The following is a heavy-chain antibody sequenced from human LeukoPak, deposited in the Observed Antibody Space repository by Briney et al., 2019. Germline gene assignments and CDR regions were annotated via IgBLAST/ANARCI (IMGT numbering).Heavy chain of an antibody. CDR2: IYPGDSDT. J-gene: IGHJ4*02. CDR3: ARRYGRPFDY. CDR1: GYSFTSLW. V-gene: IGHV5-51*01. D-gene: IGHD4-17*01. Sequence: GESLKISCKGSGYSFTSLWIGWVRQMPGKGLEWMGIIYPGDSDTRYSPSFEGQVTISADKSISTAYLEWSNLKASDTAIYYCARRYGRPFDYWGQGTLVTVSS.